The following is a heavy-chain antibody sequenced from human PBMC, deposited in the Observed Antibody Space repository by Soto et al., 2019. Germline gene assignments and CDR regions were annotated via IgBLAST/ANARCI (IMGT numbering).Heavy chain of an antibody. Sequence: GGSLRLSCAASGFTFSTYSMNWVRQAPGKGLEWVSSISSSSSYIYYADSVKGRFTISRDNAKNSLYLQMNSLRAEDTAVYYCARDPGAAAASFYFDYWGQGTLVTVSS. CDR1: GFTFSTYS. CDR2: ISSSSSYI. V-gene: IGHV3-21*01. D-gene: IGHD6-13*01. CDR3: ARDPGAAAASFYFDY. J-gene: IGHJ4*02.